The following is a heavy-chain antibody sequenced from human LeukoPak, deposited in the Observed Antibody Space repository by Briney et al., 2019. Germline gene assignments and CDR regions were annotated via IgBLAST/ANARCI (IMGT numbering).Heavy chain of an antibody. CDR3: ARVRVGATYGGAFDI. V-gene: IGHV3-21*01. CDR1: EFTFNNYG. Sequence: GGSLRLSCAASEFTFNNYGMSWVRQAAGEVLEWVSSISSSSTYIFYADSVKGLFTISRDYAKNSLYLQMNSMRAEDTAVYSCARVRVGATYGGAFDIWGQGTMVTVSS. D-gene: IGHD1-26*01. J-gene: IGHJ3*02. CDR2: ISSSSTYI.